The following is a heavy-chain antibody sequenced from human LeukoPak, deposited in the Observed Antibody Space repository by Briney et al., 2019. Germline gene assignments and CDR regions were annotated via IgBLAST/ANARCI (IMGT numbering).Heavy chain of an antibody. V-gene: IGHV4-34*01. CDR2: INHSGST. CDR1: GGSFSGYY. CDR3: ARGDVEGGYSYGSRLFDY. J-gene: IGHJ4*02. Sequence: SDTLSLTCAVYGGSFSGYYWSWIRQPPGKGLEWIGEINHSGSTNYNPSLKSRVTISVDTSKNQFSLKLISVTAADTAVYYCARGDVEGGYSYGSRLFDYWGQGTLVTVSS. D-gene: IGHD5-18*01.